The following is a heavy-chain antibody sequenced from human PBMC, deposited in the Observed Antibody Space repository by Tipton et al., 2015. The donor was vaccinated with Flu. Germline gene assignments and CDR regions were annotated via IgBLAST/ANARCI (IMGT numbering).Heavy chain of an antibody. J-gene: IGHJ4*02. CDR2: IYHSGST. V-gene: IGHV4-38-2*02. CDR1: GYSISSGYY. Sequence: PGLVKPSETLSLTCTVSGYSISSGYYWGWIRQPPGKGLEWIGSIYHSGSTYYNPSLKSRVTISVDTSKNQFSLKLSSVTAADTAVYYCARGPEQWLVNPHYFVYWGQGTLVTVSS. D-gene: IGHD6-19*01. CDR3: ARGPEQWLVNPHYFVY.